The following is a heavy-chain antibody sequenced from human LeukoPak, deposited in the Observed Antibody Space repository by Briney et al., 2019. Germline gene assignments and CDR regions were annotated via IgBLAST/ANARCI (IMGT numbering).Heavy chain of an antibody. CDR3: AREAGIAAAATFDY. CDR2: IWYDGSNK. Sequence: GGSLRLSCAASGFTFSSSAMSWVRQAPGKGLEWVAVIWYDGSNKYYADSVKGRFTISRDNSKNTLYLQMNSLRAEDTAVYYCAREAGIAAAATFDYWGQGTLVTVSS. V-gene: IGHV3-33*08. J-gene: IGHJ4*02. CDR1: GFTFSSSA. D-gene: IGHD6-13*01.